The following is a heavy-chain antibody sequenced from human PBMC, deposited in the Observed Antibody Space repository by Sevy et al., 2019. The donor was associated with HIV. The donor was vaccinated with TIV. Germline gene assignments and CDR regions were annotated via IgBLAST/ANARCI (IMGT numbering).Heavy chain of an antibody. CDR2: IYYNGHT. D-gene: IGHD2-21*02. CDR3: AREAGGYDCDYGMDV. V-gene: IGHV4-39*02. J-gene: IGHJ6*02. CDR1: GGTIVSSGHY. Sequence: SETLSLTCSVSGGTIVSSGHYWGWIRQTPGKGLEWIGSIYYNGHTYYNPSLNSRLTISIDTSKNQFSLNLSSVTAGDRAIYFCAREAGGYDCDYGMDVWGQGTTVTVSS.